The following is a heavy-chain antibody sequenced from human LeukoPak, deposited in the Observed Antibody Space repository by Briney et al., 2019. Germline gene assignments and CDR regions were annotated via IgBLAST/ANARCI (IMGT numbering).Heavy chain of an antibody. D-gene: IGHD3-10*01. J-gene: IGHJ4*02. V-gene: IGHV3-30*02. Sequence: GGSLRLSCAASGFTFSSYGMHWVRQAPGKGLEWVAFIRRDGSNIYYADSVKGRFTISRDNSKNTLYLQMNSLRAEDTAVYYCAKVGPHYGSGSYYAFDYWGQGTLVTVS. CDR1: GFTFSSYG. CDR2: IRRDGSNI. CDR3: AKVGPHYGSGSYYAFDY.